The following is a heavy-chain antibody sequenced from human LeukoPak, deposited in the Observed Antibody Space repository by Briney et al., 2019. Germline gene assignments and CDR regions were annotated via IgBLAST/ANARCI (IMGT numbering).Heavy chain of an antibody. D-gene: IGHD6-13*01. CDR2: IKNKADGGTT. Sequence: GGSLRLSCGVSGFVFKNAWMNWVRQTPGKGLEWVGRIKNKADGGTTDYAPPLKGRFTISRDDSKDTLHLQMNSLKTEDTAVYYCTGRFIAESGFDYWGQGTLVTVSS. V-gene: IGHV3-15*01. CDR3: TGRFIAESGFDY. CDR1: GFVFKNAW. J-gene: IGHJ4*02.